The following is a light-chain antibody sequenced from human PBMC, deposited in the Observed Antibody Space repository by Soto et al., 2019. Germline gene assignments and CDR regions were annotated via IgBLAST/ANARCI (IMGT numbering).Light chain of an antibody. V-gene: IGKV1-5*03. CDR1: QSISSW. Sequence: DIHITQSPSTLSESVGDRVTITCRASQSISSWLAWYQQKPGKAPKLLIYKASSLKTGVPSRFSGSGSGTEFTLTISSLQPDDFATYYCQQYNSYSPMYTFGQGTKVDIK. CDR3: QQYNSYSPMYT. J-gene: IGKJ2*01. CDR2: KAS.